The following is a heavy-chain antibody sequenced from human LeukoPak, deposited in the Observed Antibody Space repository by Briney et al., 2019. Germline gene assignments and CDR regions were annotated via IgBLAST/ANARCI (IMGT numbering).Heavy chain of an antibody. CDR2: IYTSGST. Sequence: TSETLSLTCTVSGGPFSSFHWSWIRQPAGKGLEWLGLIYTSGSTNYSPSLKSRLTMSVDASKHQFSLKLSSVTAADTAVYYCARDFYSWGQGTLVTVSS. CDR3: ARDFYS. J-gene: IGHJ5*01. V-gene: IGHV4-4*07. CDR1: GGPFSSFH.